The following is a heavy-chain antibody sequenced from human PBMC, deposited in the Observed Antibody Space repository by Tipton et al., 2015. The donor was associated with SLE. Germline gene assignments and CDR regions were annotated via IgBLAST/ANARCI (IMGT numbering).Heavy chain of an antibody. CDR2: ISSSGSTI. CDR3: ARGRELRY. V-gene: IGHV3-11*04. D-gene: IGHD1-26*01. J-gene: IGHJ4*02. CDR1: GGSISSSSYY. Sequence: SLRLSCTVSGGSISSSSYYWGWVRQAPGKGLEWVSYISSSGSTIYYADSVKGRFTISRDNAKNSLYLQMNSLRAEDTAVYYCARGRELRYWGQGTLVTVSS.